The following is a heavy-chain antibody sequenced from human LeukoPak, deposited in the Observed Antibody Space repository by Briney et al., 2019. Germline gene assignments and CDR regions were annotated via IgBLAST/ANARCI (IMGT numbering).Heavy chain of an antibody. CDR2: ISAYNGNT. CDR3: ARVSRGWELPYDFDY. D-gene: IGHD1-26*01. V-gene: IGHV1-18*04. J-gene: IGHJ4*02. Sequence: GASVKVSCQASGYTFTAYYIYWVRQAPGQGLEWMGWISAYNGNTNYAQKLQGRVTMTTDTSTSTAYMELRSLRSDDTAVYYCARVSRGWELPYDFDYWGQGTLVTVSS. CDR1: GYTFTAYY.